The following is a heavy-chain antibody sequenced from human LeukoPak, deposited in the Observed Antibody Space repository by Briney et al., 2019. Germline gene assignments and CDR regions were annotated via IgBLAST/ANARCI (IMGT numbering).Heavy chain of an antibody. V-gene: IGHV3-23*01. CDR1: RFTFSSYA. J-gene: IGHJ4*02. Sequence: GGSLRLSCAASRFTFSSYAMTWVRQAPGKGLEWVSSISDSGGRTYYAESVKGRFTISRDNSKTMLHLQMNSLRAEDTAVYYCAKDNRGGWSGYFDNWGQGTLVTVSS. CDR3: AKDNRGGWSGYFDN. CDR2: ISDSGGRT. D-gene: IGHD6-19*01.